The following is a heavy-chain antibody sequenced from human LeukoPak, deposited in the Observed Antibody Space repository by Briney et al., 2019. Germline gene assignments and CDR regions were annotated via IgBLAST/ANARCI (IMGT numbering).Heavy chain of an antibody. CDR3: ARAGDTSGYCEY. CDR1: GGSGRGDS. Sequence: SETLSLTCADHGGSGRGDSWRWIRQPPGKGLEWIGESNHSGRTKYNPSLKSRVTISVDTSKNQFSLKLSSVTAADTAVYYCARAGDTSGYCEYWGQGILVTVSS. J-gene: IGHJ4*02. D-gene: IGHD3-22*01. CDR2: SNHSGRT. V-gene: IGHV4-34*01.